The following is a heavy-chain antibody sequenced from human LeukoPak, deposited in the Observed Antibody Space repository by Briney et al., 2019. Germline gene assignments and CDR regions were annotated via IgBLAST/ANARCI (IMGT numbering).Heavy chain of an antibody. CDR2: IIPIFGTA. Sequence: GASVKVSCKASGGTFSSYAISWVRQAPGQGLEWMGGIIPIFGTANYAQKFQGRVTITADESTSTAYMELSSLRSEDMAVYYCARVGIPGVSGYYGYFDYWGQGTLVTVSS. V-gene: IGHV1-69*13. CDR1: GGTFSSYA. D-gene: IGHD3-22*01. CDR3: ARVGIPGVSGYYGYFDY. J-gene: IGHJ4*02.